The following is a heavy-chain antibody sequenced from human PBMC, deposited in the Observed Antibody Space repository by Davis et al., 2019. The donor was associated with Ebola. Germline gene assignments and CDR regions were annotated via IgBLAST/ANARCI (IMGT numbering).Heavy chain of an antibody. V-gene: IGHV3-48*04. J-gene: IGHJ5*02. CDR2: ISGSGTTK. CDR1: GFTFSSYN. D-gene: IGHD3-3*01. CDR3: ARDGGDYDFWSGPAPNWFDP. Sequence: PGGSLGLSCATSGFTFSSYNINWIRQAPGKGLEWVSYISGSGTTKHYADSVKGRFTISRDNAKNSLYLQMNSLRAEDTAVYYCARDGGDYDFWSGPAPNWFDPWGQGTLVTVSS.